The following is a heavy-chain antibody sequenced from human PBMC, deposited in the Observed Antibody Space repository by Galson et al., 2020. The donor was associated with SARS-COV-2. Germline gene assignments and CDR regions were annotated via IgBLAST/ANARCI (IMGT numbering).Heavy chain of an antibody. Sequence: SETLSLTCTVSGGSISSYYWSWIRQPPGKGLEWIGYIYYSGSTNYNPSLKSRVTISVDTSKNQFSLKLSSVTAADTAVYYCARTAKPRGYGMDVWGQGTTVTVSS. CDR3: ARTAKPRGYGMDV. CDR1: GGSISSYY. D-gene: IGHD1-26*01. V-gene: IGHV4-59*01. J-gene: IGHJ6*02. CDR2: IYYSGST.